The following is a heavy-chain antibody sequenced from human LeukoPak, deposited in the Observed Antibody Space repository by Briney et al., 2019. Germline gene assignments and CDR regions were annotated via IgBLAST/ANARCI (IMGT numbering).Heavy chain of an antibody. J-gene: IGHJ5*02. D-gene: IGHD5-12*01. CDR2: INHSGST. Sequence: SETLSLTCAVYGGSFSGYYWSWIRQPPGKGLEWIGGINHSGSTNYNPSLKSRVTISVDTSKNQFSLKLSSVTAADTAVYYCARLGATITPNWFDPWGQGTLVTVSS. V-gene: IGHV4-34*01. CDR1: GGSFSGYY. CDR3: ARLGATITPNWFDP.